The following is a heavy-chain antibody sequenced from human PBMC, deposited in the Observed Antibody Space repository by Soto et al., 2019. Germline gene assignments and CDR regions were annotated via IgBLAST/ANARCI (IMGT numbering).Heavy chain of an antibody. J-gene: IGHJ3*02. CDR3: ARVRRWLQFSEARALHAFDI. CDR2: INHSGST. V-gene: IGHV4-34*01. Sequence: PSETLSLTCAVYGGSFSGYYWSWIRQPPGKGLEWIGEINHSGSTNYNPSLKSRVTISVDTSKNQFSLKLSSVTAADTAVYYCARVRRWLQFSEARALHAFDIWGQGTMVTVSS. D-gene: IGHD5-12*01. CDR1: GGSFSGYY.